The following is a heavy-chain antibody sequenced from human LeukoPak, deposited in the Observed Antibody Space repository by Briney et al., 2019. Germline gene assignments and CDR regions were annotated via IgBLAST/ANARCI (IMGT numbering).Heavy chain of an antibody. J-gene: IGHJ3*02. D-gene: IGHD6-19*01. CDR2: INPSSGGT. V-gene: IGHV1-2*02. CDR1: GYTFTGYY. Sequence: GASVTVSCKASGYTFTGYYMHWVRQAPGQGLEWMGWINPSSGGTNYAQKFQGRVTMTRDTSISTAYMELSRLRSDDTAVYYCARGSRIAVAVDAFDIWGKGQWSPSLQ. CDR3: ARGSRIAVAVDAFDI.